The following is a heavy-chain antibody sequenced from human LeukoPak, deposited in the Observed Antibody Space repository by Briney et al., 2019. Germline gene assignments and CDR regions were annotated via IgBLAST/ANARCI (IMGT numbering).Heavy chain of an antibody. CDR1: GFTFSSYS. J-gene: IGHJ3*02. D-gene: IGHD3-3*01. Sequence: PGGSLRLSCAASGFTFSSYSMNWVRQAPGKGLEWVSYISSSSSTIYYADPVKGRFTISRDNAKNSLYLQMNSLRAEDTAVYYCARDSPRITIFGVVTYDAFDIWGQGTMVTVSS. V-gene: IGHV3-48*01. CDR3: ARDSPRITIFGVVTYDAFDI. CDR2: ISSSSSTI.